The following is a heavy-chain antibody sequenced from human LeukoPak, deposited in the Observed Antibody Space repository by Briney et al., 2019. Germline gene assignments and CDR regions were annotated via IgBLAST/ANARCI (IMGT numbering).Heavy chain of an antibody. V-gene: IGHV4-59*01. CDR1: GYSITSYY. Sequence: SETLSLTCTVSGYSITSYYWSWVRQPPGKGLEWIGYIFHSGSTNYNPSLKSRVTISVDTSKNQFSLKLSSVTAADTAVYYCARYFSGKTLDYWGQGTLVTASS. CDR2: IFHSGST. CDR3: ARYFSGKTLDY. J-gene: IGHJ4*02. D-gene: IGHD1-26*01.